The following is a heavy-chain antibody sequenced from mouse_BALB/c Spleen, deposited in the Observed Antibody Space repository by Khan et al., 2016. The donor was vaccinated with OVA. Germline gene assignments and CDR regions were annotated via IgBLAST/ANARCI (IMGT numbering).Heavy chain of an antibody. D-gene: IGHD1-1*01. J-gene: IGHJ1*01. CDR3: ARSGTTVVAYWYFDV. V-gene: IGHV3-1*02. CDR1: GYSITSGYS. Sequence: EVQLQESGPDLVKPSQSLSLTCTVTGYSITSGYSWHWIRQFPGNKLEWMGYIHYSGSTNSNPSLNSRISITRDTSKNQFFLQLNSVTTEDTATYYCARSGTTVVAYWYFDVWGAGTTVTVSS. CDR2: IHYSGST.